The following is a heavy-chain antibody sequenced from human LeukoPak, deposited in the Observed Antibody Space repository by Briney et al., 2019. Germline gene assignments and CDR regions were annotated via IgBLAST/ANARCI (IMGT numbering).Heavy chain of an antibody. CDR3: ATDPGWKAFDAFDI. D-gene: IGHD1-1*01. CDR2: ISSSGSTI. V-gene: IGHV3-11*04. J-gene: IGHJ3*02. Sequence: GGSLRLSCAASGFTFSDYYMSWIRQAPGKGLEWVSYISSSGSTIYYADSVKGRFTISRDNAKNSLYLQMNSLRAEDTAVYYCATDPGWKAFDAFDIWGQGTMVTVSS. CDR1: GFTFSDYY.